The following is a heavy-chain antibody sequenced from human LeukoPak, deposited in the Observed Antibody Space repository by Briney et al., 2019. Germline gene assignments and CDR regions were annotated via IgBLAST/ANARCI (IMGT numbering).Heavy chain of an antibody. CDR1: GGTFSSYA. CDR2: IIPILGIA. V-gene: IGHV1-69*04. Sequence: ASVKVSCKASGGTFSSYAISWVRQAPGQGLEWMGRIIPILGIANYAQKFQGRVTITADKSTSTAYMELSSLRSEDTAVYYCAAYWTLHHADDSWGQGTLVTVSS. D-gene: IGHD1-1*01. J-gene: IGHJ4*02. CDR3: AAYWTLHHADDS.